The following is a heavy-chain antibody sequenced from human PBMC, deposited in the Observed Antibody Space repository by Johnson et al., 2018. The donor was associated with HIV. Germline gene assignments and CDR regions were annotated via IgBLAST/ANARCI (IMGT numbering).Heavy chain of an antibody. CDR1: GFTFSSYA. CDR2: ISYDGSNK. V-gene: IGHV3-30-3*01. J-gene: IGHJ3*02. Sequence: QVQLVESGGGLVQPGGSLRLSCAASGFTFSSYAMYWVRQAPGTGLEWVAVISYDGSNKYYADSVKGRFTISRDNSKNTLYLQMNSLRAEDTAVYYCARVRGAFDIWGQGTMVTVSS. CDR3: ARVRGAFDI.